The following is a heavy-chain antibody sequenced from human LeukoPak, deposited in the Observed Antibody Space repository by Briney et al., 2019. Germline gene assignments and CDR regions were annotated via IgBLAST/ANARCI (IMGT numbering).Heavy chain of an antibody. V-gene: IGHV3-74*01. CDR2: IKSDGST. CDR1: GFTFSSYW. CDR3: ARAVTYFYGSVTYDWFNP. J-gene: IGHJ5*02. Sequence: GGSLRLSCAASGFTFSSYWMHWVRQTPGKGLVWVSRIKSDGSTIYADSVKGRFTISRDNARNTLYLQMNSLRVEDTAMYYCARAVTYFYGSVTYDWFNPWGQGTLVTVSS. D-gene: IGHD3-10*01.